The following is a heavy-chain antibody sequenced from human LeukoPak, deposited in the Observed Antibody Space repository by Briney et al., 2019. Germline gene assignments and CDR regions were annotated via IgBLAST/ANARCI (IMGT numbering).Heavy chain of an antibody. D-gene: IGHD6-13*01. CDR2: MNPNSGNT. CDR1: GYTFTSYD. J-gene: IGHJ4*02. V-gene: IGHV1-8*01. Sequence: ASVKVSCKASGYTFTSYDINWVRPATGQGLEWMGWMNPNSGNTGYAQKFQGRVTMTRNTSISTAYMELSSLRSEDTAVYYCARASSSWYPYYFDYWGQGTLVTVSS. CDR3: ARASSSWYPYYFDY.